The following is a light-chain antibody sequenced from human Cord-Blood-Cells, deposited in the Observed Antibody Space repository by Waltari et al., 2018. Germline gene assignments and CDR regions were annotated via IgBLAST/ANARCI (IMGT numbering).Light chain of an antibody. Sequence: AIQLTQSPSSLTASVGDRVTITCRTSQGISSALAWYQQKPGKAPKLLSYDASSLESGVPSSFSGSGSGTDFTLTISSLQPEDFATYYCQQFNSYPYTFGQGTKVEIK. V-gene: IGKV1-13*02. CDR2: DAS. CDR1: QGISSA. CDR3: QQFNSYPYT. J-gene: IGKJ2*01.